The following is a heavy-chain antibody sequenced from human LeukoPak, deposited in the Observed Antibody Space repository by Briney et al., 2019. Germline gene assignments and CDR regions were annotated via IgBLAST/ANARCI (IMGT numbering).Heavy chain of an antibody. D-gene: IGHD6-13*01. J-gene: IGHJ4*02. Sequence: GGSLRLSCAASGFTFSNYSMNWVRQAPGKGLEWVSYISSSTSTIYYADSVRGRFSISRDNAKNSLYLQMNSLRAEDTAVYYCARVPVQQLVMAVPFDYWGQGTLVTVSS. CDR1: GFTFSNYS. CDR2: ISSSTSTI. V-gene: IGHV3-48*04. CDR3: ARVPVQQLVMAVPFDY.